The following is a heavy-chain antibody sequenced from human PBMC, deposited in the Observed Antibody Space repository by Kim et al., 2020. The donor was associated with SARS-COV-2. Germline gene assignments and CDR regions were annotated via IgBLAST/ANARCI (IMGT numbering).Heavy chain of an antibody. CDR3: ARPVTLGDYYYYGMDV. D-gene: IGHD3-16*01. J-gene: IGHJ6*02. Sequence: GESLKISCKGSGYSFTSYWIGWVRQMPGKGLEWMGIIYPGDSDTRYSPSFQGQVTISADKSISTAYLQWSSLKASDTAMYYCARPVTLGDYYYYGMDVWGQGTTVTVSS. CDR2: IYPGDSDT. CDR1: GYSFTSYW. V-gene: IGHV5-51*01.